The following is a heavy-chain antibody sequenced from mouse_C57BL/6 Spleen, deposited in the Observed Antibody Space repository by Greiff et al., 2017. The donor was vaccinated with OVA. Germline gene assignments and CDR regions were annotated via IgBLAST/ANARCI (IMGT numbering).Heavy chain of an antibody. CDR1: GYTFTSYW. CDR3: ARGGYRYYYAMDY. Sequence: QVQLQQSGAELVMPGASVKLSCKASGYTFTSYWMHWVKQRPGQGLEWIGEIDPSDSYTNYNQKFKGKSTLTVDKSSSTAYMQLSSLTSEDSAVYYCARGGYRYYYAMDYWGQGTSVTVSS. J-gene: IGHJ4*01. V-gene: IGHV1-69*01. D-gene: IGHD2-2*01. CDR2: IDPSDSYT.